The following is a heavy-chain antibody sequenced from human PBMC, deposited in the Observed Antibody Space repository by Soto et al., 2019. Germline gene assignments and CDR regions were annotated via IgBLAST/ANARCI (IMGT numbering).Heavy chain of an antibody. V-gene: IGHV4-34*01. Sequence: SETLSLTCAVYGGSFSGYYWSWIRQPPGKGLEWIGEINHSGSTNYNPSLKSRVTISVDTSKNQFSLKLSSVTAADTAVYYCARLKYPPWGHGTLVTVSS. D-gene: IGHD2-2*01. CDR2: INHSGST. CDR1: GGSFSGYY. CDR3: ARLKYPP. J-gene: IGHJ5*02.